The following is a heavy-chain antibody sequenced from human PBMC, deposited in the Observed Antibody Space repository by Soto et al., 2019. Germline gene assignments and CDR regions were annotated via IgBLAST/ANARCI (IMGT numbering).Heavy chain of an antibody. V-gene: IGHV4-31*03. D-gene: IGHD3-10*01. CDR1: GRSISIVRYY. J-gene: IGHJ6*03. CDR2: IYYNRIT. CDR3: ARGFGEDARYYMDV. Sequence: PSGTLSLTCTLSGRSISIVRYYCSWARQHAGKVLEWYGYIYYNRITYYNPSLKSRVTIPVDASKNHYSLKLSSVTAADTAVYFCARGFGEDARYYMDVWGKGTTVTVSS.